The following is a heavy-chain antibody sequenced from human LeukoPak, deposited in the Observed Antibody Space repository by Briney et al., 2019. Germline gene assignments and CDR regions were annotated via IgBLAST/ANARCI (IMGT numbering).Heavy chain of an antibody. V-gene: IGHV3-23*01. D-gene: IGHD2-15*01. J-gene: IGHJ2*01. CDR3: AKGRLVVAAHPGWYFDL. CDR2: ISGSGGST. Sequence: PGGSLRLCRAASGFTFSSYAMSWVRQAPGKGLEWVSAISGSGGSTYYADSVKGRFTISRDNSKNTLYLQMNSLRAADTAVYYCAKGRLVVAAHPGWYFDLWGRGTLVTVSS. CDR1: GFTFSSYA.